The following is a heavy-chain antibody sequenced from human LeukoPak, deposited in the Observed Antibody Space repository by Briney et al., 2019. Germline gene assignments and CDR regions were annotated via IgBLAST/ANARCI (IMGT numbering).Heavy chain of an antibody. CDR1: GGTFSSYA. CDR3: AREGADDHGRLLWFDP. J-gene: IGHJ5*02. D-gene: IGHD4-17*01. V-gene: IGHV1-69*05. CDR2: IIPIFGTA. Sequence: ASVKVSCKASGGTFSSYAISWVRQAPGQGLEWMGGIIPIFGTANYAQKFQGRIAMTTDTSTNTAYMDLRSLRSDDTAFYYCAREGADDHGRLLWFDPWGQGTLVTVSS.